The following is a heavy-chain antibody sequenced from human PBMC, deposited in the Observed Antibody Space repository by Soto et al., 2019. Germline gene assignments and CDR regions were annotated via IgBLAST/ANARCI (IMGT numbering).Heavy chain of an antibody. J-gene: IGHJ6*02. CDR3: ASHDYYYYDMDV. Sequence: GGSLRLSCAASGFTFSSYSMNWVRQAPGKGLEWVSYISSSSSTIYYADSVKGRFTISRDNAKNSLYLQMNSLRDEDTAVYYCASHDYYYYDMDVWGQGTTVTVSS. CDR2: ISSSSSTI. V-gene: IGHV3-48*02. CDR1: GFTFSSYS.